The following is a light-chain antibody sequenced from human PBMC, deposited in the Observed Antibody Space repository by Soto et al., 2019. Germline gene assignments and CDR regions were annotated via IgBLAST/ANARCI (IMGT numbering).Light chain of an antibody. Sequence: QSALTQPASVSGSPGQSITISCTGTSSDVGAYNYVSWYQQHPGKAPKLMIFEVSDRPSGVSNRFSGSKSGNTASLTIAGPQAEDEADYYCRSYTSSNTLVFGGGTKLTVL. CDR2: EVS. J-gene: IGLJ2*01. CDR1: SSDVGAYNY. CDR3: RSYTSSNTLV. V-gene: IGLV2-14*01.